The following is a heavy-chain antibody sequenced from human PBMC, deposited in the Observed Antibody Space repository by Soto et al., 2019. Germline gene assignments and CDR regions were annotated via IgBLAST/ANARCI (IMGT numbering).Heavy chain of an antibody. D-gene: IGHD3-22*01. V-gene: IGHV4-30-4*01. CDR1: GGSISSGDYY. J-gene: IGHJ2*01. CDR2: IYYSGST. CDR3: ARGLRPRRFVTMIVVVIKDYWYFDL. Sequence: SETLSLTCTVSGGSISSGDYYWSWIRQPPGKGLEWIGYIYYSGSTYYNPSLKSRVTISVDTSKNQFSLKLSSVTAADTAVYYCARGLRPRRFVTMIVVVIKDYWYFDLWGRGTLVTVSS.